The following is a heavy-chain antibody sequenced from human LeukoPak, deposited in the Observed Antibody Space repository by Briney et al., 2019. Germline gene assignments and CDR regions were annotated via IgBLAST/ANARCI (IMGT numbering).Heavy chain of an antibody. D-gene: IGHD2-2*01. CDR1: GFTFSDYY. Sequence: PGGSLRLSCAASGFTFSDYYMSWIRQAPGKGLEWISYISRGGTSISYADSVKGRFTISRDNAKNSLYLQMNSLRAEDTAVYYCARYCSSTSCPFDYWGQGTLVTVSS. CDR2: ISRGGTSI. CDR3: ARYCSSTSCPFDY. J-gene: IGHJ4*02. V-gene: IGHV3-11*04.